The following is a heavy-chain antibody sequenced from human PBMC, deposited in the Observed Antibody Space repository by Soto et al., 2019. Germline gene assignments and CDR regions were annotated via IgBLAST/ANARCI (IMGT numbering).Heavy chain of an antibody. J-gene: IGHJ4*02. CDR2: INAGNGDT. CDR3: ARFLTGSYYQLHY. Sequence: QVQLVQSGAEVKKPGASVKVSCKASGYTFSSYGIHWVRKAPGQRLGWMGWINAGNGDTLYSQNFQARVTISTNTSASTAYMELSSLRSEDTAVYYCARFLTGSYYQLHYWGQGSLVTISS. CDR1: GYTFSSYG. V-gene: IGHV1-3*01. D-gene: IGHD1-26*01.